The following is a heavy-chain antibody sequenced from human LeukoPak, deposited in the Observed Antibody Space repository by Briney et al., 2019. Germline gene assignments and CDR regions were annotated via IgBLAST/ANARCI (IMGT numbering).Heavy chain of an antibody. Sequence: GGSLRLSCAASGFTFSSYAMSWVRQAPGKGLEWVSAISGSGGSTYYADSVKGRFTISRDNSKNTLYLQMNSPRAEDTAVYYCAKDREDFGYSYGSLVDYWGQGTLVTVSS. V-gene: IGHV3-23*01. CDR3: AKDREDFGYSYGSLVDY. J-gene: IGHJ4*02. D-gene: IGHD5-18*01. CDR2: ISGSGGST. CDR1: GFTFSSYA.